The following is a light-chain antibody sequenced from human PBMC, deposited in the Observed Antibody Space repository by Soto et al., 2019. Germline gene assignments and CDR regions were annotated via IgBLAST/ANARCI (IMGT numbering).Light chain of an antibody. Sequence: EIVLTQSPGTLSLSPGERATLSCRASQSVRSSFFAWYQQKPGQAPRLLIYDVSVRATGIPDRFSGSGSGTDFTLTINRLEPEDFAVYYCQQYENSVMYTFGHGTKLEIK. CDR2: DVS. V-gene: IGKV3-20*01. CDR3: QQYENSVMYT. CDR1: QSVRSSF. J-gene: IGKJ2*01.